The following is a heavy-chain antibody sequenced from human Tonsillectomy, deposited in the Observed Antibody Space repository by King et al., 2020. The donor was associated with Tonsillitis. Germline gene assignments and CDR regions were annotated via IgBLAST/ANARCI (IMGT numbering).Heavy chain of an antibody. CDR2: IHTSGST. J-gene: IGHJ3*02. D-gene: IGHD4-17*01. CDR3: ARDAAVTADVFDI. Sequence: QLQESGPGLVKPSQTLSLTCTVSGGSISSGSYYWHWIRQPAGKGLEWIGRIHTSGSTNYNPSLKGRATISVDTSKNQISLELRSLTAADAAVYYCARDAAVTADVFDIWGQGTMVTVSS. CDR1: GGSISSGSYY. V-gene: IGHV4-61*02.